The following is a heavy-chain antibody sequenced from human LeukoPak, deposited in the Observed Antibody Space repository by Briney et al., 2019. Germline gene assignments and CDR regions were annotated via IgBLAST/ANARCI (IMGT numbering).Heavy chain of an antibody. J-gene: IGHJ5*01. D-gene: IGHD4-17*01. CDR3: SRSSTGDYDS. CDR2: IYLRDSDT. Sequence: GESLKISCKASGYXLNNFWICWVRQMPGKGREWMGMIYLRDSDTRYSPPFRGHVTFSADKSVGTAFLQWSSLKASDTGMYYCSRSSTGDYDSWGQGTLVSVSS. CDR1: GYXLNNFW. V-gene: IGHV5-51*01.